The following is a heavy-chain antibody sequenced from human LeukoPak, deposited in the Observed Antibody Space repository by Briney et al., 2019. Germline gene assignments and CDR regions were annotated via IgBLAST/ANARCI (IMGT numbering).Heavy chain of an antibody. V-gene: IGHV3-53*01. CDR2: IYSGGST. Sequence: GGSLRLSCAASGFTVSSNYMSWVRQAPGKGLEWVSVIYSGGSTYYADSVKGRFTISRDNSKNTLYLQMNSLRAEDTAVYYCARVLFYSSGNKSNRVDYWGQGTLVTVSS. CDR3: ARVLFYSSGNKSNRVDY. CDR1: GFTVSSNY. D-gene: IGHD6-19*01. J-gene: IGHJ4*02.